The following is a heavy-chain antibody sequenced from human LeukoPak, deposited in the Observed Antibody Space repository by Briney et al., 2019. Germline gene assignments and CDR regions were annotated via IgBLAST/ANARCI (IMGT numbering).Heavy chain of an antibody. CDR1: GFTFSSYA. CDR2: ISYDGSNK. V-gene: IGHV3-30-3*01. Sequence: GGSLRLSCAASGFTFSSYAMHWVRQAPGKGLEWVAVISYDGSNKYYADSVKGRFTISRDNSKNTLYLQMNSLRAEDTAVYYCARDREPGVVMEYYFDYWGQGTLVTVSS. J-gene: IGHJ4*02. D-gene: IGHD3-3*01. CDR3: ARDREPGVVMEYYFDY.